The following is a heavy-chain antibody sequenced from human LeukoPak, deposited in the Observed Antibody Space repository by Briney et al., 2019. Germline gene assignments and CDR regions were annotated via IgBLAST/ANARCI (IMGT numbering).Heavy chain of an antibody. CDR3: ASLNDYRPPMAVGRRSTSHTVFRAST. V-gene: IGHV3-11*01. J-gene: IGHJ6*03. D-gene: IGHD5-12*01. Sequence: GGSLRLSCAASGFTFSGYDMSWVRQAPGKGLEWLSEMSGSGSTRYYADSVKGRFTISRDNSKDSLYLDMNSLRAEDTALYYSASLNDYRPPMAVGRRSTSHTVFRASTRGK. CDR1: GFTFSGYD. CDR2: MSGSGSTR.